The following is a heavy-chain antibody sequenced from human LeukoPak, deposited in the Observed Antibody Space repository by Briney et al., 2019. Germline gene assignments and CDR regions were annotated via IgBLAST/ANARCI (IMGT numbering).Heavy chain of an antibody. CDR1: GYTFTSYY. CDR3: ARWSSSSMSDY. D-gene: IGHD6-6*01. V-gene: IGHV1-46*01. CDR2: INPSGGST. J-gene: IGHJ4*02. Sequence: ASVKVSCKASGYTFTSYYMHWVRQAPGQGLEWMGIINPSGGSTSYAQKFQGRVTMTTDTSTSTAYMELRSLRSDDTAVYYCARWSSSSMSDYWGQGTLVTVSS.